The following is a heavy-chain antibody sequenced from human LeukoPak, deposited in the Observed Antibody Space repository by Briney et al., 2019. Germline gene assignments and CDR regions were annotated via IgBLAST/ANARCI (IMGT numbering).Heavy chain of an antibody. CDR3: ARDFVPSFRYDSSGQGAFDI. Sequence: EASVKVSCKASGYTFTSYGISWVRQAPGQGLEWMGWISAYNGNTNYAQKLQGRGTMTTDTSTSTAYMELRSLRSDDTAVYYCARDFVPSFRYDSSGQGAFDIWGQGTMVTVSS. V-gene: IGHV1-18*01. D-gene: IGHD3-22*01. CDR2: ISAYNGNT. CDR1: GYTFTSYG. J-gene: IGHJ3*02.